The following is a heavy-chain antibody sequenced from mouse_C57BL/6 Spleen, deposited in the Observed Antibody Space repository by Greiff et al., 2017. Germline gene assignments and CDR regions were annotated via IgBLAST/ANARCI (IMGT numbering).Heavy chain of an antibody. CDR2: IYPGDGDT. CDR3: ASHSTVVALYAMDY. V-gene: IGHV1-80*01. J-gene: IGHJ4*01. CDR1: GYAFSSYW. Sequence: QVQLQQSGAELVKPGASVKISCKASGYAFSSYWMNWVKQRPGKGLEWIGQIYPGDGDTNYNGKFKGKATLTADKSSSTAYMQLSSLTSEDSAVYFRASHSTVVALYAMDYWGQGTSVTVSS. D-gene: IGHD1-1*01.